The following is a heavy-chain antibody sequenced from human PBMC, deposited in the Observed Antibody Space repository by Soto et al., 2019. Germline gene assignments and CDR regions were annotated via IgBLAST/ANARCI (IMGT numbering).Heavy chain of an antibody. V-gene: IGHV4-30-2*01. CDR2: IYHSGST. CDR3: ARIPAP. J-gene: IGHJ5*02. CDR1: CGSISSGGYS. D-gene: IGHD2-15*01. Sequence: SETLSLTCAVSCGSISSGGYSWSWIRQPPGKGLEWIGYIYHSGSTYYNSSLKSRVTISVDRSKNQFSLKLSSVTAADTAVYYCARIPAPWGQGTLVTVS.